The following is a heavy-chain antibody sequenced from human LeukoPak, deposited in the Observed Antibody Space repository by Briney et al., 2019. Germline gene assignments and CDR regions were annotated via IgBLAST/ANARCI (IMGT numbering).Heavy chain of an antibody. J-gene: IGHJ4*02. CDR1: GFTFSSYS. CDR3: ARVMGYDRYSVCDY. CDR2: ICSSSSYI. Sequence: PGGSLRLSCAASGFTFSSYSLKWVRQAPGKGLEWVSSICSSSSYIYYAHTVKGRFTLSRDNAKNSLFLQMNSLRAEDTAVYYCARVMGYDRYSVCDYWGQGTLVTVSS. V-gene: IGHV3-21*01. D-gene: IGHD2-21*01.